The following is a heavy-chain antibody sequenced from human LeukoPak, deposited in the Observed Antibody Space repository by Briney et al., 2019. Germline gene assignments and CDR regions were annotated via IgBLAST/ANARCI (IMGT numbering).Heavy chain of an antibody. CDR1: GFTFSSYT. Sequence: GGTLRLSCAVSGFTFSSYTMNWVRHAPGQGLEWVSSISSSSSYINYADSMKGRFTISRDNANNSLFLQMNSLRAEDTAVYYCARGGVSVGGNFDYWGRGTVVTVSS. CDR2: ISSSSSYI. CDR3: ARGGVSVGGNFDY. V-gene: IGHV3-21*01. J-gene: IGHJ4*02. D-gene: IGHD4-23*01.